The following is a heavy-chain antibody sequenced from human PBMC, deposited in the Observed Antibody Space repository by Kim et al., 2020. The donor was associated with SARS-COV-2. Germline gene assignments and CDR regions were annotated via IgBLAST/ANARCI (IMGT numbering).Heavy chain of an antibody. Sequence: GGSLRLSCAASGFTFSSYEMNWVRQAPGKGLEWVSYISSSGSTIYYADSVKGRFTISRDNAKNSLYLQMNSLRAEDTAVYYCARSPRIYRVGATGFGWYFDLWGRGTLVTVSS. D-gene: IGHD1-26*01. V-gene: IGHV3-48*03. J-gene: IGHJ2*01. CDR1: GFTFSSYE. CDR2: ISSSGSTI. CDR3: ARSPRIYRVGATGFGWYFDL.